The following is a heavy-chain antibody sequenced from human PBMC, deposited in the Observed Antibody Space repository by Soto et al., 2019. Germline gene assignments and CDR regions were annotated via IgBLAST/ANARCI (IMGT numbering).Heavy chain of an antibody. V-gene: IGHV3-30-3*01. CDR2: ISYDGSNK. J-gene: IGHJ4*02. CDR3: ARDNAPGGSGMGIHYFDY. Sequence: GGSLRLSCAASGFTFSSYAMHWVRQAPGKGLEWVAVISYDGSNKYYADSVKGRFTISRDNSKNTLYLQMNSLRAEDTAVYYCARDNAPGGSGMGIHYFDYWGQGTLVTVSS. CDR1: GFTFSSYA. D-gene: IGHD3-16*01.